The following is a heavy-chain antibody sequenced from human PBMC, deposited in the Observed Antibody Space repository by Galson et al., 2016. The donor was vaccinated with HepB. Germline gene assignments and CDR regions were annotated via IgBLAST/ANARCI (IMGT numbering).Heavy chain of an antibody. V-gene: IGHV3-30-3*01. CDR2: VSHDGTTR. Sequence: SLRLSCAGSGFSFTSYAVHWVRQAPCKGLEPVGIVSHDGTTRYNADSVKGRFTISRDTSKNTLYLQMNSLRAEDTAVYYCARVGAGVQLGNGMDVWGQGTTVTVSS. CDR1: GFSFTSYA. D-gene: IGHD6-13*01. CDR3: ARVGAGVQLGNGMDV. J-gene: IGHJ6*02.